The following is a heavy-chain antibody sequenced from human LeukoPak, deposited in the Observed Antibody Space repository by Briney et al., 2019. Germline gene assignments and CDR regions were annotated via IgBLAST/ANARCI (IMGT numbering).Heavy chain of an antibody. Sequence: PGGSLRLSCAASGFTFSSYSMNWVRQAPGKGLEWVTLIRFDGGQTFYTDSVKGRFTISRDNSKNTLSLQMNSLRTEDTAVYYCARDANADYGDYYSDDAFDIWGQGTMVTVSS. CDR2: IRFDGGQT. CDR3: ARDANADYGDYYSDDAFDI. CDR1: GFTFSSYS. D-gene: IGHD4-17*01. J-gene: IGHJ3*02. V-gene: IGHV3-33*08.